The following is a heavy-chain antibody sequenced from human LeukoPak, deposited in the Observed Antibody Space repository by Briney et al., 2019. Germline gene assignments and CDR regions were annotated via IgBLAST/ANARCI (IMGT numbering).Heavy chain of an antibody. CDR1: GFTFSSYG. CDR3: ARSRGGDCHFDY. J-gene: IGHJ4*02. CDR2: IWYDGSNK. V-gene: IGHV3-33*01. Sequence: AGGSLRLSCAASGFTFSSYGMHWVRQAPGKGLEWVAVIWYDGSNKYYADSVKGRFAISRDNSKNTLYLQMNSLRAEDTAVYYCARSRGGDCHFDYWGQGTLVTVSP. D-gene: IGHD2-21*02.